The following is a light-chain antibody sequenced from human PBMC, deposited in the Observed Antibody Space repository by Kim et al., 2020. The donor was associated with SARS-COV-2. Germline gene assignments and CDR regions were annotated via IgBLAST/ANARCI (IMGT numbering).Light chain of an antibody. J-gene: IGKJ2*01. CDR2: KAS. CDR1: QRISRW. Sequence: DIQMTQSPSTLSASVGDRVTIICRASQRISRWLAWYQQKPGKAPNLLIYKASNLESGVPSRFSGSGSETEFTLTISSLQPDDFATYYCQQYENYPYTFGQGTKLEIK. V-gene: IGKV1-5*03. CDR3: QQYENYPYT.